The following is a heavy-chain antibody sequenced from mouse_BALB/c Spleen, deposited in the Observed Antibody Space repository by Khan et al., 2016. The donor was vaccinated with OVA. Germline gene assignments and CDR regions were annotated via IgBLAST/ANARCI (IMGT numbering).Heavy chain of an antibody. CDR2: VSTGGSYT. CDR3: TRLAYYYGGRGFAY. Sequence: EVELVESGGDLVKPGGSLKLSCAASGFTFSTYGMSWVRQTPDKRLEWVATVSTGGSYTYYPASVKGRFTISRDNAKNTLYLQMSSLKSEDTAMFYCTRLAYYYGGRGFAYWGQGTMVTVSA. D-gene: IGHD1-1*01. J-gene: IGHJ3*01. CDR1: GFTFSTYG. V-gene: IGHV5-6*01.